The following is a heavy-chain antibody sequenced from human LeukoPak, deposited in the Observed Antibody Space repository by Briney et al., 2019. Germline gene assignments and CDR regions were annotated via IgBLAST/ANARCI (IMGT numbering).Heavy chain of an antibody. CDR3: ARGLTGPRLGD. CDR2: ISHTGST. V-gene: IGHV4-34*01. Sequence: SSETLSLTCAVYGGSFSGYFWSWIRQPPGKGLEWIGEISHTGSTNCNPSLKSRVTISVDTSKNQFSLKVTPVTAADTAVYYCARGLTGPRLGDWGQGTLVTVSS. J-gene: IGHJ4*02. CDR1: GGSFSGYF. D-gene: IGHD3-16*01.